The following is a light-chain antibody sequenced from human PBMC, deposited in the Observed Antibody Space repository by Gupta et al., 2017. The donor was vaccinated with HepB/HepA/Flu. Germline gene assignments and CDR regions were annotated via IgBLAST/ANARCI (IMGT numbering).Light chain of an antibody. CDR1: HSVSSSY. Sequence: EIVLTQSPGTLSLSPGERATLSCRASHSVSSSYLAWYQQKPGQAPRLLIYGASSRATGIPDRFSGSGSGTDLTLTISRLEPEDFAVYYCQQDLSSPMCSFGQGTXLEIK. J-gene: IGKJ2*04. CDR3: QQDLSSPMCS. V-gene: IGKV3-20*01. CDR2: GAS.